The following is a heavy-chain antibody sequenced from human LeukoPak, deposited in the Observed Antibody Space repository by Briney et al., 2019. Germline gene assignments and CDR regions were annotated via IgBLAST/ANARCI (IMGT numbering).Heavy chain of an antibody. CDR1: GGSISSGSYY. CDR2: IYTSGST. CDR3: ARDGTYYYDSSGYYYQYNWFDP. J-gene: IGHJ5*02. V-gene: IGHV4-61*02. Sequence: SETLSLTCTVSGGSISSGSYYWSWIRQPAGKGLEWIGRIYTSGSTNYNPSLKSRVTISLDTSKNQFSLKLSSVTAADTAVYYCARDGTYYYDSSGYYYQYNWFDPWGQGTLVTVSS. D-gene: IGHD3-22*01.